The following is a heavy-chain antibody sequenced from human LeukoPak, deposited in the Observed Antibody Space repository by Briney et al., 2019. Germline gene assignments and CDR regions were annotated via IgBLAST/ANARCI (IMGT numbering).Heavy chain of an antibody. CDR2: IYTSGST. J-gene: IGHJ6*03. Sequence: SETLSLTCTVSGGSISSYCWSWIRQPAGKGLEWIGRIYTSGSTNYNPSLKSRVTMSVDTSKNQFSLKLSSVTAADTAVYYCARVVNYSNYGGGYYYYMDVWGKGTTVTVSS. V-gene: IGHV4-4*07. CDR3: ARVVNYSNYGGGYYYYMDV. D-gene: IGHD4-11*01. CDR1: GGSISSYC.